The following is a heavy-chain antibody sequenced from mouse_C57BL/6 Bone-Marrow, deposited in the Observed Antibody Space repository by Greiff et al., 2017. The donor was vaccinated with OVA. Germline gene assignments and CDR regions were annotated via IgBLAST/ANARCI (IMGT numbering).Heavy chain of an antibody. Sequence: QVQLQQPGAELVKPGASVKMSCKASGYTFTSYWITWVKQRPGQGLEWIGDIYPGSGSTNYNEKFKSKATLTVDTSSSTAYMQLSSLTSEDSAVYYCASDYGRRWYCDVWGTGTTVTVSS. CDR3: ASDYGRRWYCDV. CDR1: GYTFTSYW. D-gene: IGHD1-1*01. V-gene: IGHV1-55*01. CDR2: IYPGSGST. J-gene: IGHJ1*03.